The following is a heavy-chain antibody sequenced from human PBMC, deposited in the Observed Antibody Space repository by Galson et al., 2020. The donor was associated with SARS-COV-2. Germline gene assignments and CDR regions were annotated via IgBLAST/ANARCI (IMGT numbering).Heavy chain of an antibody. CDR2: FDPEDGET. CDR1: GYTLTELS. J-gene: IGHJ5*02. Sequence: ASVKVSCKVSGYTLTELSMHWVRQAPGKGLEWMGGFDPEDGETIYAQKFQGRVTMTEDTSTDTAYMELSSLRSEDTAVYYCATGTPVVATGWFDPWGQGTLVTVSS. V-gene: IGHV1-24*01. D-gene: IGHD1-26*01. CDR3: ATGTPVVATGWFDP.